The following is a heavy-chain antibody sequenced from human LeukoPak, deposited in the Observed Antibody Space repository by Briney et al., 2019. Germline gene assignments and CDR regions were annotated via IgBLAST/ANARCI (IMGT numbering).Heavy chain of an antibody. J-gene: IGHJ6*03. CDR2: IYYSGNT. Sequence: SETLSLTCTVSGGSISGSPHYWGWIRQPPGKGLEWIGSIYYSGNTYYNPSLKSRVTISVDTSKNQFSLRVSSMTAADTAVYYCAREDRTHRYGFWSGYSHLLNYYYYYYMDVWGKGTTVTVSS. V-gene: IGHV4-39*07. CDR1: GGSISGSPHY. CDR3: AREDRTHRYGFWSGYSHLLNYYYYYYMDV. D-gene: IGHD3-3*01.